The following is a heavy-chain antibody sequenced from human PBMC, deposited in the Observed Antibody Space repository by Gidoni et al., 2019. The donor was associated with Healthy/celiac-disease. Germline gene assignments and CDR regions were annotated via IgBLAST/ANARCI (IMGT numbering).Heavy chain of an antibody. J-gene: IGHJ2*01. CDR1: GFTFGSSG. CDR3: ARDGPGGSGYYYVNWYFDL. D-gene: IGHD3-22*01. CDR2: IGYDGSNK. V-gene: IGHV3-33*01. Sequence: QVQLVESGGGVVQPGRSLRLSCAASGFTFGSSGMHWVRQAPGKGLEWVAVIGYDGSNKYYADSVKGRFTISRDNSKNTLYLQMNSLRAEDTAVYYCARDGPGGSGYYYVNWYFDLWGRGTLVTVSS.